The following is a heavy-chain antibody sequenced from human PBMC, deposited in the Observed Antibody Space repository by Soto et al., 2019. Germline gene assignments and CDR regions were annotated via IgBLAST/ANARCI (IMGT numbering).Heavy chain of an antibody. D-gene: IGHD5-12*01. Sequence: QVQLVQSGAEVKKPGSSVKVSCKASGGTFNNYPITWVRQAPGQGLEWMGGSIPIYGTANYAQKVQGRVTITVDESTSTSYMELSSLRSEDTAIYYCARGRGYSGDDHYYYFDMDVWGQGTTVNVSS. CDR1: GGTFNNYP. V-gene: IGHV1-69*01. CDR3: ARGRGYSGDDHYYYFDMDV. J-gene: IGHJ6*02. CDR2: SIPIYGTA.